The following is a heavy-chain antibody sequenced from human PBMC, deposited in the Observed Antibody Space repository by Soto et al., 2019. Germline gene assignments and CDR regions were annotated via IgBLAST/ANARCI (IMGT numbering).Heavy chain of an antibody. J-gene: IGHJ2*01. D-gene: IGHD3-10*01. V-gene: IGHV3-23*01. CDR2: ISGSGGST. CDR1: GFTFSSYA. Sequence: EVQLLESGGGLVQPGGSLRLSCAASGFTFSSYAMSWVRQAPGKGLEWVSAISGSGGSTYYADSVKGRFTISKDNSKCTQYPQMNSLRAEDTAVYYCAKVRVWYFDLWGRGTLVTVSS. CDR3: AKVRVWYFDL.